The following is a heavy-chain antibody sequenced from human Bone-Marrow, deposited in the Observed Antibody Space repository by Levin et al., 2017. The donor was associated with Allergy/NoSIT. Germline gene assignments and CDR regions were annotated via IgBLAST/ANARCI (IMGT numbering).Heavy chain of an antibody. CDR1: GFTLSNYE. Sequence: GGSLRLSCTASGFTLSNYEMNWVRQAPGKGLEWVSYIDTSGSDIYYADSVKGRFTISRDNAKNSLYLQMNSLRAEDTAVYFCAREQTVGTYSTYYYYYFMDVWGKGTTVTVSS. CDR3: AREQTVGTYSTYYYYYFMDV. D-gene: IGHD5-18*01. V-gene: IGHV3-48*03. CDR2: IDTSGSDI. J-gene: IGHJ6*03.